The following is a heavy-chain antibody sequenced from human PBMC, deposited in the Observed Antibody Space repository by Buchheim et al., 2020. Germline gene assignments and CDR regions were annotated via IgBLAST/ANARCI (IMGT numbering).Heavy chain of an antibody. CDR1: GFTFSDYY. CDR3: ARGHYDFWSGSVNYCGMDV. V-gene: IGHV3-11*06. J-gene: IGHJ6*02. Sequence: QVQLVESGGGLVKPGESLRLSCAASGFTFSDYYMSWIRQAPGKGLEWVSYISSSSSYTNYADSVKGRFTISRDNAKNSLYLQMNSLGAEDTAVYYCARGHYDFWSGSVNYCGMDVWGQGTT. D-gene: IGHD3-3*01. CDR2: ISSSSSYT.